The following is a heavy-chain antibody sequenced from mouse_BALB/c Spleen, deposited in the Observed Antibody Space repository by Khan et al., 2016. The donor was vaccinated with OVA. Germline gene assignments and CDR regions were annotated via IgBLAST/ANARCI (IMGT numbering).Heavy chain of an antibody. J-gene: IGHJ2*01. CDR1: GFKVKDTY. V-gene: IGHV14-3*02. CDR2: IDAPNGTT. Sequence: VQLKQSGAELVKPGATVKMSCTASGFKVKDTYMHWLKQWPEQGLEWIGRIDAPNGTTKYDAKSQGKATRTADPSTNTAYLQLSTLTSDDAADYYCARMARKWGQGTTLTVSA. CDR3: ARMARK.